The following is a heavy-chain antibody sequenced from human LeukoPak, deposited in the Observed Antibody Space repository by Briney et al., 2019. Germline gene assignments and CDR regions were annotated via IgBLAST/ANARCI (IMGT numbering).Heavy chain of an antibody. CDR2: VYTSGST. J-gene: IGHJ4*02. V-gene: IGHV4-4*07. CDR1: GRSISSYY. D-gene: IGHD2-2*02. CDR3: ARQGYTNLFDY. Sequence: ADTLSLTRTLSGRSISSYYWSWIRQPAGKGLEWVGRVYTSGSTNYNPSLKSRVTISVDTSKNQFSLKLSSVTAADTAVYYCARQGYTNLFDYWGQGTLVSVSS.